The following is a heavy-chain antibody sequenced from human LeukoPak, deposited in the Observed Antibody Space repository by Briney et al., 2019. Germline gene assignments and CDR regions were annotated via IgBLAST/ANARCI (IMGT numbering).Heavy chain of an antibody. CDR2: ISAYNGNT. Sequence: ASVKVSCKASGYTFTNYDISWVRQAPGQGLEWMGWISAYNGNTNYAQKLQGRVTMTTDTSTSTAYMELRSLRSDDTAVYYCARVTVGATKGAFDIWGQGTMVTVSS. D-gene: IGHD1-26*01. CDR3: ARVTVGATKGAFDI. J-gene: IGHJ3*02. V-gene: IGHV1-18*01. CDR1: GYTFTNYD.